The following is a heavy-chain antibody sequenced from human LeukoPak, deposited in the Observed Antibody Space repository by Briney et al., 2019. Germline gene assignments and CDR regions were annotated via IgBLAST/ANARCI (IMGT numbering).Heavy chain of an antibody. Sequence: GESLQISCRGPGYSFTTYWLGCVRPLPGKGLEWMRIIYPGDSDTRYSPSFQGQVTISADKSISTAFLQWSSLKASDTAMYYCARLDYYGSSYYFDYWGQGTLVTVSS. D-gene: IGHD3-10*01. CDR2: IYPGDSDT. V-gene: IGHV5-51*01. CDR3: ARLDYYGSSYYFDY. J-gene: IGHJ4*02. CDR1: GYSFTTYW.